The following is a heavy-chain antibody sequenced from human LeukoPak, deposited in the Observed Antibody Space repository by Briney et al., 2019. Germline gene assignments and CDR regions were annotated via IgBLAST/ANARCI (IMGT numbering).Heavy chain of an antibody. J-gene: IGHJ4*02. CDR1: GGSISSGDYY. CDR3: ARLLWFGDLDYFDY. CDR2: IYYSGST. V-gene: IGHV4-30-4*01. Sequence: SQTLSLTCTVSGGSISSGDYYWGWVRQPPGRGLEWIGYIYYSGSTYYNPSLKSRVTISVDTSKNQFSLKLSSVTAPDTAVYYCARLLWFGDLDYFDYWGQGTLVTVS. D-gene: IGHD3-10*01.